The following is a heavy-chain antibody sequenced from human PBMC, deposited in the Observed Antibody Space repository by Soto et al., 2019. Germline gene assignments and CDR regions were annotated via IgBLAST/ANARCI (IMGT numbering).Heavy chain of an antibody. V-gene: IGHV3-74*01. J-gene: IGHJ4*02. D-gene: IGHD6-19*01. CDR1: GFTFSSNW. CDR3: ATGSGWYSPDY. Sequence: EVQLVESGGGLVQPGGSLRLSCAASGFTFSSNWMHWVRQGPGKGLVWVSRIDNDGSSRDYADSVKGRFTISRDNAQITLYLEMSSLRAEDTGVYYCATGSGWYSPDYWGQGTLVTVSS. CDR2: IDNDGSSR.